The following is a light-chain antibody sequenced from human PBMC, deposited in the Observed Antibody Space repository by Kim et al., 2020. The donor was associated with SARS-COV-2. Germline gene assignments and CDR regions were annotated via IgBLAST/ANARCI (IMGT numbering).Light chain of an antibody. Sequence: LSPGERATLSCRASQSVSSYLAWYQQKPGQAPRLLIYDASNRATGIPARFSGSGSGTDFTLTISSLEPEDFAVYYCQQRSITWTFGQGTKVDIK. CDR1: QSVSSY. CDR3: QQRSITWT. CDR2: DAS. V-gene: IGKV3-11*01. J-gene: IGKJ1*01.